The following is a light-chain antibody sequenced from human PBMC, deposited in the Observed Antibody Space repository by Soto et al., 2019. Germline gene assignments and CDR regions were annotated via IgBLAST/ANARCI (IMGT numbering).Light chain of an antibody. Sequence: QSVLTQPASVSGSPGQSITISCTGTSSDVRGYNYVSWYQQHPGKAPKLMIYDVSNRPSGVSNRFSGSKSGNTASLTISGLQAEDEADYYCSSYSSSSTPLHVLGTGTKLTVL. CDR2: DVS. CDR1: SSDVRGYNY. J-gene: IGLJ1*01. V-gene: IGLV2-14*01. CDR3: SSYSSSSTPLHV.